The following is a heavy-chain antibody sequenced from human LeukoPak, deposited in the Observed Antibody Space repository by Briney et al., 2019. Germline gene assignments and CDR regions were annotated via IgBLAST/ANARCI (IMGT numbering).Heavy chain of an antibody. Sequence: SVKGRFTISRDNSKNTLYLQMNSLRAEDTAVYYCAKDPKGYYYGMDVWGKGTTVTVSS. V-gene: IGHV3-30*02. J-gene: IGHJ6*04. CDR3: AKDPKGYYYGMDV.